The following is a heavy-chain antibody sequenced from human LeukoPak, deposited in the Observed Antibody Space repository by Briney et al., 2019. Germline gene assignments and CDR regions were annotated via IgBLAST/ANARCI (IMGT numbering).Heavy chain of an antibody. Sequence: SETLSLTCAVSGYSISSGYYWGWIRQPPGRGLEWIITISHSGTTYYNPSLKGRVTISVDTSKNQFSLELRSVTTADTAVYYCARQAYYDFWSGHYSRGVEDAFDIWGQGTVVSVSS. D-gene: IGHD3-3*01. CDR2: ISHSGTT. J-gene: IGHJ3*02. CDR1: GYSISSGYY. CDR3: ARQAYYDFWSGHYSRGVEDAFDI. V-gene: IGHV4-38-2*01.